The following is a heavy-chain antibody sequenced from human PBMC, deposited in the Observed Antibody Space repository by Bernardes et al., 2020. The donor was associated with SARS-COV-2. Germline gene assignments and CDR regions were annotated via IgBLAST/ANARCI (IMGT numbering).Heavy chain of an antibody. CDR1: GGSISSDY. CDR3: ARLGFYDSSGYFVGAFDI. V-gene: IGHV4-59*01. Sequence: SETLSLTCTVSGGSISSDYWSWIRQPPGKGLEWIGYISYSGITNYNPSLKSRVTISSDTSKNQFSLKLSSVTAADTAVYYCARLGFYDSSGYFVGAFDIWGQGTMVTVSS. CDR2: ISYSGIT. D-gene: IGHD3-22*01. J-gene: IGHJ3*02.